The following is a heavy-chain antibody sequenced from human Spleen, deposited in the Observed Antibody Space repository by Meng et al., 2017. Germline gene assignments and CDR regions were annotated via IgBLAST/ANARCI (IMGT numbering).Heavy chain of an antibody. V-gene: IGHV4-39*07. CDR3: ARDRGLDYYDSSGYLDS. D-gene: IGHD3-22*01. Sequence: SETLSLTCTVSGGSISSSSYYWGWIRQPPGKGLEWIGSIYYSGSTYYNPSLKSRVTISVDTSKNQFSLKLSSVTAADTAVYYCARDRGLDYYDSSGYLDSWGQGTLVTVSS. CDR2: IYYSGST. J-gene: IGHJ4*02. CDR1: GGSISSSSYY.